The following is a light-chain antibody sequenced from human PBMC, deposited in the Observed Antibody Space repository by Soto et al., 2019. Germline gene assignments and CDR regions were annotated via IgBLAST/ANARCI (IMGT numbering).Light chain of an antibody. V-gene: IGKV1-12*01. Sequence: DIQMTQSPSSVSAAVGDRVTITCRASQGINKWLAWYQQKPGKAPQLLISAASTLRSGVPSRFSGSGSGTDFTLTISRLEPEDFAVYYCQQYGSSMYTFGQGTKLEIK. CDR3: QQYGSSMYT. CDR1: QGINKW. CDR2: AAS. J-gene: IGKJ2*01.